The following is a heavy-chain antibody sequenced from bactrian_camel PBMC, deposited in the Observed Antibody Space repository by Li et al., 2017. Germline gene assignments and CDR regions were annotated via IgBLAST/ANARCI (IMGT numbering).Heavy chain of an antibody. J-gene: IGHJ6*01. CDR2: IVSAENT. CDR1: DYLYTAGC. Sequence: HVQLVESGGGSVQAGDALRLSCTASDYLYTAGCVAWFRQAPGKGRERVATIVSAENTNYADSVKGRFTISKMGQFNFVFLQMNSLKPEDTAMYYCAAGLDSGLGALSADFRYWGQGTQVTVS. V-gene: IGHV3S53*01. CDR3: AAGLDSGLGALSADFRY. D-gene: IGHD5*01.